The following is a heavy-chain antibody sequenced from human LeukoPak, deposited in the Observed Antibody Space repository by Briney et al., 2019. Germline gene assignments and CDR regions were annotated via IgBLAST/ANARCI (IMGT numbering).Heavy chain of an antibody. CDR2: ISGSGGST. V-gene: IGHV3-23*01. CDR1: GFTFSSYA. D-gene: IGHD2-2*01. J-gene: IGHJ6*02. CDR3: ARERVAPALQNYYYYGMDV. Sequence: GGSLRLSCAASGFTFSSYAMSWVRQAPGKGLEWVSAISGSGGSTYYADSVKGRFTISRDNSKNTLYLQMNSLRAEDTAVYYCARERVAPALQNYYYYGMDVWGQGTTVTVSS.